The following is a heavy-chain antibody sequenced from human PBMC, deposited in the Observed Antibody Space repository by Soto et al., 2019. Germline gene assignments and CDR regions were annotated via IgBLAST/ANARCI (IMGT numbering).Heavy chain of an antibody. CDR3: ARGAVAATNWFDP. V-gene: IGHV5-51*01. J-gene: IGHJ5*02. Sequence: GESLKISCDGSGYSFTSYCIGWVLQMPGKGLEWMGIIYPGDSDTRYSPSFQGQVTISADKSISTAYLQWSSLKASDTAMYYCARGAVAATNWFDPWGQGTLVTVSS. CDR1: GYSFTSYC. CDR2: IYPGDSDT. D-gene: IGHD6-19*01.